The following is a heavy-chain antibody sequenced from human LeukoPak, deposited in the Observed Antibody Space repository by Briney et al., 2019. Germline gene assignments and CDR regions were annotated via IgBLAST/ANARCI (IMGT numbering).Heavy chain of an antibody. Sequence: LSGGSLRLSCTASGFTFSSYAMNWVRQAPGKGLEWVSGIGAGGTFTYYADSVKGRFTIFRDNSRNTLYLQMNSLRAEDTAVYYCTSYRAEYFQHWGQGTLVTVSS. CDR3: TSYRAEYFQH. D-gene: IGHD1-26*01. V-gene: IGHV3-23*01. CDR2: IGAGGTFT. CDR1: GFTFSSYA. J-gene: IGHJ1*01.